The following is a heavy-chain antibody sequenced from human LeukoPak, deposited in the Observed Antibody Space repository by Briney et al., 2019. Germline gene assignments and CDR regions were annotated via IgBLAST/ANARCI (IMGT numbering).Heavy chain of an antibody. CDR3: ARCGSSYDDSSGYRPLDY. Sequence: SVKVSCKASGGTFSSYTISWVRQAPGQGLEWMGRIIPILGIANYAQKFQGRVTITADKSTSTAYMELSSLRSEDPAVYYCARCGSSYDDSSGYRPLDYWGQGTLVTVSS. J-gene: IGHJ4*02. CDR1: GGTFSSYT. V-gene: IGHV1-69*02. CDR2: IIPILGIA. D-gene: IGHD3-22*01.